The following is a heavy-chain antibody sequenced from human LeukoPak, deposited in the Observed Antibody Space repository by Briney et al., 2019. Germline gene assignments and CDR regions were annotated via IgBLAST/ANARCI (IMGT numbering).Heavy chain of an antibody. CDR1: GFTFSSYA. V-gene: IGHV3-23*01. D-gene: IGHD3-10*01. CDR3: AIDESIVRGVIPRWFDP. Sequence: GGSLRLSCAASGFTFSSYAMSWVRQAPGKGLEWVSAISGSGGSTYYADSVKGRFTISRDNSKNTLYLQMNSLRAEDTAVYYCAIDESIVRGVIPRWFDPWGQGTLVTVSS. J-gene: IGHJ5*02. CDR2: ISGSGGST.